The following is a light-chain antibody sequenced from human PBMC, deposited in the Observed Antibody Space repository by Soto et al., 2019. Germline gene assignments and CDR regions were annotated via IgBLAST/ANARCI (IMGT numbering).Light chain of an antibody. V-gene: IGLV2-14*01. CDR3: SSYTSKSSLI. CDR2: EVR. J-gene: IGLJ2*01. CDR1: MRDVGAYNL. Sequence: QSALTQPASVSGSPGQSITISCAGTMRDVGAYNLVSWYQQHPGRDPQLIIYEVRNRPSGISFRFSGSKSGNTASLTISGLQAEDEVDYYCSSYTSKSSLIFGGGTKLTVL.